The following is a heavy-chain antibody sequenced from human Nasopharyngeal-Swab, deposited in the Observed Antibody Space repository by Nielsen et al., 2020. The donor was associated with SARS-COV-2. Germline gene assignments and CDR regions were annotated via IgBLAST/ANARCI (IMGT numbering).Heavy chain of an antibody. J-gene: IGHJ3*02. V-gene: IGHV3-33*01. Sequence: GESLQISCAASGFRFSDHAMHWVRQAPGKGLEWVAVIWYDGSNKYYADSVKGRFTISRDNSKNTLYLQMNSLRAEDTAVYYCARGNRPVAFDIWGQGTMVTVSS. D-gene: IGHD2/OR15-2a*01. CDR1: GFRFSDHA. CDR3: ARGNRPVAFDI. CDR2: IWYDGSNK.